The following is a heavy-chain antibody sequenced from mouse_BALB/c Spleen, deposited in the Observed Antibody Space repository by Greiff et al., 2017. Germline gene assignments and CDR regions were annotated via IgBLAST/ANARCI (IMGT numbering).Heavy chain of an antibody. V-gene: IGHV5-6-3*01. J-gene: IGHJ3*01. D-gene: IGHD1-1*01. Sequence: EVKLVESGGGLVQPGGSLKLSCAASGFTFSSYGMSWVRQTPDKRLELVATINSNGGSTYYPDSVKGRFTISRDNAKNTLYLQMSSLKSEDTAMYYCARAPYYYGSSSFADWGQGTLVTVSA. CDR3: ARAPYYYGSSSFAD. CDR1: GFTFSSYG. CDR2: INSNGGST.